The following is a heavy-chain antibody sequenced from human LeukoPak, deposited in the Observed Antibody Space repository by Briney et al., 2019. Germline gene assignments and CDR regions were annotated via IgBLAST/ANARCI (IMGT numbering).Heavy chain of an antibody. CDR2: INPNSGGT. CDR3: ARDFAGVTARSEYFQH. J-gene: IGHJ1*01. D-gene: IGHD3-16*01. V-gene: IGHV1-2*02. Sequence: ASVKVSCKASGYTFTGYYMHWVRQAPGQGLEWMGWINPNSGGTNYAQKFQGRVTMTRDTSISTAYMELSRLRSDDTAVYYCARDFAGVTARSEYFQHWGQGTLVTVAP. CDR1: GYTFTGYY.